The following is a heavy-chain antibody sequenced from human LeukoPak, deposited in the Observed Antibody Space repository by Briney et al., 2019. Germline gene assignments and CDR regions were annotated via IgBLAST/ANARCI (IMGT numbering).Heavy chain of an antibody. J-gene: IGHJ4*02. CDR3: AKVDAAGTYYFDY. D-gene: IGHD6-13*01. Sequence: GGSLRLSCAASGFTFSNYAIHWVRQAPGKGLEWVSIVGGSGVKTYYADSVKGRFTISRDNSKNTVYLQMNSLRAEDTAVYYCAKVDAAGTYYFDYWSQGTLVTVSS. V-gene: IGHV3-23*01. CDR1: GFTFSNYA. CDR2: VGGSGVKT.